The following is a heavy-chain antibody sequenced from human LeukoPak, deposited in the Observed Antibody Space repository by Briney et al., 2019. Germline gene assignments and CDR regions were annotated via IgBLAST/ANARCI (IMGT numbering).Heavy chain of an antibody. V-gene: IGHV4-34*01. Sequence: SETLSLTCAVYGGSFNGYYWSWIRQPPGKGLEWIGEINHSGSTNYNPSLKSRVTIPVDTSKNQFSLKLSSVTAADTAVYYCARANWGSVDYWGQGSLVTVAS. CDR2: INHSGST. J-gene: IGHJ4*02. CDR3: ARANWGSVDY. D-gene: IGHD7-27*01. CDR1: GGSFNGYY.